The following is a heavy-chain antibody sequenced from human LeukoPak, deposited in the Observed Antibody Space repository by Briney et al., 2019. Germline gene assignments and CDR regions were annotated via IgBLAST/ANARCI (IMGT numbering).Heavy chain of an antibody. CDR1: GFTFSSYS. Sequence: GGSLRLSCAASGFTFSSYSMNWVRQAPGKGLEWVSSISSSSSYIYYADSVKGRFTISRDNAKNSLYLQMNSLRAEDTAVYYCAGYSSGWTIDAFDIWGQGTMVTVSS. J-gene: IGHJ3*02. CDR3: AGYSSGWTIDAFDI. V-gene: IGHV3-21*04. CDR2: ISSSSSYI. D-gene: IGHD6-19*01.